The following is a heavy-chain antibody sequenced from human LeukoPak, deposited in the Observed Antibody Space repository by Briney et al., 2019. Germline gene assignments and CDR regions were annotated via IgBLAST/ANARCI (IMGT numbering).Heavy chain of an antibody. V-gene: IGHV1-2*02. CDR3: AADQGDGYTH. D-gene: IGHD5-24*01. CDR1: GYTFTGYY. J-gene: IGHJ4*02. CDR2: INPNSGGT. Sequence: ASVKVSCKASGYTFTGYYMHWVRQAPRQGLEWMGWINPNSGGTNYAQKFQERVTITRDMSTSTAYMELSSLRSEDTAVYYCAADQGDGYTHWGQGTLVTVSS.